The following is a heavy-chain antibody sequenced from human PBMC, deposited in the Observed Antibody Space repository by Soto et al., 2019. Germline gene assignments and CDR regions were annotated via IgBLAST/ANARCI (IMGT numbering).Heavy chain of an antibody. CDR2: IIPIFGTA. CDR1: GGTFISYA. J-gene: IGHJ6*02. V-gene: IGHV1-69*13. D-gene: IGHD3-22*01. Sequence: GASVKVSCKASGGTFISYAISWVRQAPGQGLEWMGGIIPIFGTANYAQKFQGRVTITADESTSTAYMELSSLRSEDTAVYYCARVNYYVMKEYYYYYGMDVWGQGTTVTVSS. CDR3: ARVNYYVMKEYYYYYGMDV.